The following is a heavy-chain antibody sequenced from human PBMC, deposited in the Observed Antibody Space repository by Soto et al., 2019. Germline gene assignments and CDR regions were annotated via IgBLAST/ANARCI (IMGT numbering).Heavy chain of an antibody. D-gene: IGHD5-18*01. Sequence: QVQLQESGPGLVKPSQTLSLTCTVSGGSISSAAYYWSWIRQHPGKGLEWIGYISHSGSTYYNPSPTSRVIISVDTSKNQSSLSLTSVTAADTAVYYCAREYTYGSNFFDCWGQGALVTVSS. CDR1: GGSISSAAYY. CDR2: ISHSGST. J-gene: IGHJ4*02. V-gene: IGHV4-31*03. CDR3: AREYTYGSNFFDC.